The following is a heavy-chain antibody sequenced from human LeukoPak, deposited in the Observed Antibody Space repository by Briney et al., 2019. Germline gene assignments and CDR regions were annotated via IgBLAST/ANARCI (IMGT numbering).Heavy chain of an antibody. Sequence: GGSLRLSCAASGFTFSSYAMSWVRQAPGKGLEWVAVIWYDGSNKYYADSVKGRFTISRDNSKNTLYLQMNSLRAEDTAVYYCAREIDCSSTSCYTVYYYGMDVWGQGTTVTVSS. CDR1: GFTFSSYA. CDR2: IWYDGSNK. CDR3: AREIDCSSTSCYTVYYYGMDV. V-gene: IGHV3-33*08. D-gene: IGHD2-2*02. J-gene: IGHJ6*02.